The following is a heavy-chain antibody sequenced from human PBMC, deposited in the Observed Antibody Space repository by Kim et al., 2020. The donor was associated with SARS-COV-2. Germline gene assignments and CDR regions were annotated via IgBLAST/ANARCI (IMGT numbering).Heavy chain of an antibody. J-gene: IGHJ6*02. D-gene: IGHD3-16*01. V-gene: IGHV3-21*01. CDR3: AIWGGMDV. Sequence: SYKYYADSVKGRFTISRDNAKNSLYLQMNSLRAEDTAVYYCAIWGGMDVWGQGTTVTVSS. CDR2: SYK.